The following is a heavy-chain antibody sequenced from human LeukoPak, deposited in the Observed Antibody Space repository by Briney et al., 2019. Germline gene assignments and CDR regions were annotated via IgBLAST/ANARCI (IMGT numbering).Heavy chain of an antibody. CDR3: AKLKATTNAFDI. CDR1: GFTFSSYG. CDR2: ISYDGSNK. V-gene: IGHV3-30*18. Sequence: GRSLRLSCAASGFTFSSYGMHWVRQAPGKGLEWVAVISYDGSNKYYADSVKGRFTISRDNSKNTLYLQMNSLRAEDTAVYYCAKLKATTNAFDIWGQGTMVTVSS. J-gene: IGHJ3*02. D-gene: IGHD5-12*01.